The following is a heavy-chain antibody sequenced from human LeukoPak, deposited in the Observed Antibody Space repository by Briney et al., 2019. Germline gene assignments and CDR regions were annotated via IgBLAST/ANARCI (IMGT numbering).Heavy chain of an antibody. CDR3: AKERNDCSGGSCHYLDAFDI. V-gene: IGHV3-33*06. CDR2: IWYDGSNK. CDR1: GFTFSSYG. D-gene: IGHD2-15*01. J-gene: IGHJ3*02. Sequence: GGSLRLSCAASGFTFSSYGMHWVRQAPGKGLEWVAVIWYDGSNKYYADSVKGQFTTSRDNSKNTLYLQMNSLRAEDTAVYYCAKERNDCSGGSCHYLDAFDIWGQGTMVTVSS.